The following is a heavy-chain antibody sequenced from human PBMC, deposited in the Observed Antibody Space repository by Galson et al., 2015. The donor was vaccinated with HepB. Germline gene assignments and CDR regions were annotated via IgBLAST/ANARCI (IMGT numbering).Heavy chain of an antibody. CDR3: ARLETLLLEWLSPTPYYFDY. D-gene: IGHD3-3*01. CDR1: GYTFTSYG. CDR2: ISAYNGNT. V-gene: IGHV1-18*01. Sequence: SVKVSCKASGYTFTSYGISWVRQAPGQGLEWMGWISAYNGNTNYAQKLQGRVTMTTDTSTSTAYMELRSLRSDDTAVYYCARLETLLLEWLSPTPYYFDYWGQGTLVTVSS. J-gene: IGHJ4*02.